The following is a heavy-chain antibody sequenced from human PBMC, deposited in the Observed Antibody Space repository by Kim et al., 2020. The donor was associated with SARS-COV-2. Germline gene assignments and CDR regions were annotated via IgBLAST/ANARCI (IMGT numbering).Heavy chain of an antibody. Sequence: ASVKVSCKASGYTFTSYAMNWVRQAPGQGLEWMGWINTNTGNPTYAQGFTGRFVFSLDTSVSTAYLQISSLKAEDTAVYYCARWDDILYYYGMDVWGQGTTVTVSS. J-gene: IGHJ6*02. D-gene: IGHD3-9*01. V-gene: IGHV7-4-1*02. CDR2: INTNTGNP. CDR3: ARWDDILYYYGMDV. CDR1: GYTFTSYA.